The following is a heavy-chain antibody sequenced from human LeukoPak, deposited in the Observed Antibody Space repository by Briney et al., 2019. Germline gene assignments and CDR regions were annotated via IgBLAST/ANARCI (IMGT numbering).Heavy chain of an antibody. CDR2: INSDGSGT. V-gene: IGHV3-74*01. J-gene: IGHJ4*02. CDR3: ARQRQFAFDY. Sequence: AGGSLGLSCAASGFTFSGYWMHWVRQAPGKGLVWVSRINSDGSGTTYEDSVKGRFTISRDNAKNTLYLQMNSLRAEDTAVYYCARQRQFAFDYWGQGTLVTVSS. D-gene: IGHD5-24*01. CDR1: GFTFSGYW.